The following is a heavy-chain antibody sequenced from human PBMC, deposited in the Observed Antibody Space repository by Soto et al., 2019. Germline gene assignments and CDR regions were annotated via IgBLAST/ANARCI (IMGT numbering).Heavy chain of an antibody. CDR2: ISYDGSNK. J-gene: IGHJ6*02. Sequence: SGGSLRLSCAASGFTFSSYAMHWVRQAPGKGLEWVAVISYDGSNKYYADSVKGRFTISRDNSKNTLYLQMNSLRAEDTAVYYCAREYGGYVRVYGMDVWGQGTTVTVSS. D-gene: IGHD5-12*01. CDR3: AREYGGYVRVYGMDV. CDR1: GFTFSSYA. V-gene: IGHV3-30-3*01.